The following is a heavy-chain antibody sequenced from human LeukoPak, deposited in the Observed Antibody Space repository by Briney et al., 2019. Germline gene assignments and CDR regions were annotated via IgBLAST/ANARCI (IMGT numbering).Heavy chain of an antibody. J-gene: IGHJ4*02. CDR3: ARETRGTVGSY. D-gene: IGHD1-26*01. Sequence: PGGSLTLSCTASVSTFSTYWMSWVRQTPGKALEWVAGLQEERNDIYYVDTVKGRFTISRDNAENSLYLQMNSLRAEDKAVYYSARETRGTVGSYWGQGTLVTVSS. CDR2: LQEERNDI. V-gene: IGHV3-7*03. CDR1: VSTFSTYW.